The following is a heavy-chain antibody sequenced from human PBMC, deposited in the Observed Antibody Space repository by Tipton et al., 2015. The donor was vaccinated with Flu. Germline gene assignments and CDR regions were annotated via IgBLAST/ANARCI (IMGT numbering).Heavy chain of an antibody. D-gene: IGHD6-19*01. V-gene: IGHV3-33*01. Sequence: SLRLSCAASGFTFSSYGMHWVRQAPGKGLEWVAVIWYDGSNKYYADSVKGRFTISRDNSKNTLYLQMNSLRAEDTAAYYCARGGFVAGTSMDVWGKGTTVTVSS. J-gene: IGHJ6*03. CDR3: ARGGFVAGTSMDV. CDR2: IWYDGSNK. CDR1: GFTFSSYG.